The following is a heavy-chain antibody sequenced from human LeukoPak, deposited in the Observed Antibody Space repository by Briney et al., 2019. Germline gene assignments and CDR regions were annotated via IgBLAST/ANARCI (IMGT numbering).Heavy chain of an antibody. CDR3: AKDDYTSGYWAY. Sequence: GGSLRLSCEASGFTFSTYAMTWVRQAPGKGLEWVSNLSGGGTSTYYADSVKGRFTISRDNSRNMMYLQMNSLRAEDTAVYYCAKDDYTSGYWAYWGPGTLVTVSS. D-gene: IGHD6-19*01. V-gene: IGHV3-23*01. CDR2: LSGGGTST. J-gene: IGHJ4*02. CDR1: GFTFSTYA.